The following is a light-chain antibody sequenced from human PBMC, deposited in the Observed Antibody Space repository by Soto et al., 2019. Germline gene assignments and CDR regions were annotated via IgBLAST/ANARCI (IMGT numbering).Light chain of an antibody. V-gene: IGKV3-15*01. J-gene: IGKJ4*02. Sequence: EIVMPQSPATLSVSPGERAPLSCRASQSVSSNLAWYQQKPGQAPRLLIYGASTRATGIPARFSGSGSGTEFTLTISSLQSEDFAVYYCQQYNNWPLLTFGGGTKVEIK. CDR1: QSVSSN. CDR3: QQYNNWPLLT. CDR2: GAS.